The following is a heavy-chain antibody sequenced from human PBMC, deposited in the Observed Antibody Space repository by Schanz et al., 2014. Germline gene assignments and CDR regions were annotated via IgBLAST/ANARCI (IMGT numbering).Heavy chain of an antibody. CDR2: ISGSSIHK. D-gene: IGHD6-13*01. J-gene: IGHJ4*02. Sequence: PGGSLRLSCAASGFTFSDYYMAWIRQAPGKGLEWVSHISGSSIHKNYADSVKGRFSISRDNGETSLYLQMNSLRAEDTAVYYCARSGSSNWYFFDYWGQGTLVTVSS. CDR3: ARSGSSNWYFFDY. CDR1: GFTFSDYY. V-gene: IGHV3-11*06.